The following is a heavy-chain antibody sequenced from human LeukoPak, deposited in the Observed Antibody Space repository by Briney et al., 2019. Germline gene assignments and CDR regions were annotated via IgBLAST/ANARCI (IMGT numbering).Heavy chain of an antibody. CDR3: ASPIRDGYNMGAFDI. J-gene: IGHJ3*02. CDR2: INHSGST. V-gene: IGHV4-34*01. CDR1: GGSFSGYY. Sequence: SETLSLTCAVYGGSFSGYYWSWIRQPPGKGLEWIGGINHSGSTNHNPSLKSRVTISVDTSKNQFSLKLSSVTAADTAVYYCASPIRDGYNMGAFDIWGQGTMVTVSS. D-gene: IGHD5-24*01.